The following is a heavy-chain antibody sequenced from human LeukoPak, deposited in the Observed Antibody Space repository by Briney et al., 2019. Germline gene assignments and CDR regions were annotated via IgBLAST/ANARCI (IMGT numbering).Heavy chain of an antibody. CDR3: ATFSYAGNAGGSVGP. CDR1: GFTVSSNY. Sequence: GGSLRLSCAASGFTVSSNYMSWVRQAPGKGLEWVSVIYSGGSTYYADSVKGRFTISRDNSKSTLYIQMNSLRAEDTAVYYCATFSYAGNAGGSVGPWGQGTLVTVSS. V-gene: IGHV3-53*01. CDR2: IYSGGST. J-gene: IGHJ5*02. D-gene: IGHD4-23*01.